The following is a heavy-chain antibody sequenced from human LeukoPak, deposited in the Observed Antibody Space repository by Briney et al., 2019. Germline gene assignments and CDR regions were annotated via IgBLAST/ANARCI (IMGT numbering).Heavy chain of an antibody. D-gene: IGHD4-17*01. CDR1: GGSFGGYY. J-gene: IGHJ4*02. CDR2: INHSGST. CDR3: ARDRYGDMPIDY. Sequence: KPSETLSLTCAVYGGSFGGYYWSWIRQPPGKGLEWIGEINHSGSTNYNPSLKSRVTISVDTSKNQFSLKLSSVTAADTAVYYCARDRYGDMPIDYWGQGTLVTVSS. V-gene: IGHV4-34*01.